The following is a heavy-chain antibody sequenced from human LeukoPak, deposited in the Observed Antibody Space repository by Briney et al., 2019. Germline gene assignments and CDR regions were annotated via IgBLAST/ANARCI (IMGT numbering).Heavy chain of an antibody. V-gene: IGHV1-46*01. CDR3: ARGPQYYYDSSGYYYDTRFDP. Sequence: GASVKVSCKASGYTFTSYYMHWVRQAPGQGLEWMGIINPSGGSTSYAQKFQGRVTMTRDTSTSTVYMELSSLRSEDTAVYYCARGPQYYYDSSGYYYDTRFDPWGRGTLVTVSS. CDR2: INPSGGST. D-gene: IGHD3-22*01. CDR1: GYTFTSYY. J-gene: IGHJ5*02.